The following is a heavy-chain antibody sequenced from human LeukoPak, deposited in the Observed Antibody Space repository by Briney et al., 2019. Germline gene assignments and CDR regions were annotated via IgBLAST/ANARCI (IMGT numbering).Heavy chain of an antibody. J-gene: IGHJ4*02. Sequence: GGSLRLSCAASGFTFTTYSMNWVRQAPGKGLEWISYISSSSNTIHYADSVEGRFNICRDNAKNSLYLQMNNLRAEDTAVYYCARSSITMIVVISWGQGTLVTVFS. CDR2: ISSSSNTI. CDR1: GFTFTTYS. D-gene: IGHD3-22*01. V-gene: IGHV3-48*04. CDR3: ARSSITMIVVIS.